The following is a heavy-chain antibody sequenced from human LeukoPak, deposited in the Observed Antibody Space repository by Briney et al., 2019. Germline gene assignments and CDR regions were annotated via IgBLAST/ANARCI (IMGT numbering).Heavy chain of an antibody. V-gene: IGHV4-31*03. Sequence: SQTLSLTCTVSGGSIGSGGYYWSWIRQHPGKGLEWIGYIYYSGSTYYNPSLKSRVTISVDTSKNQFSLKLSSVTAADTAVYYCARTNQISETAFDIWGQGTMVIVTS. D-gene: IGHD1-14*01. CDR2: IYYSGST. J-gene: IGHJ3*02. CDR3: ARTNQISETAFDI. CDR1: GGSIGSGGYY.